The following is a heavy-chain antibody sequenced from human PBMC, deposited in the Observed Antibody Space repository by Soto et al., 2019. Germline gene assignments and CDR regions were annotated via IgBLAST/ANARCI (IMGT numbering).Heavy chain of an antibody. CDR3: ATTLYGDSPINFDY. D-gene: IGHD4-17*01. J-gene: IGHJ4*02. Sequence: SETLSLTCTVSGGSISSYYWSWIRQPPGKGLEWIGYIYYSGSTNYNPSLKSRVTISVDTSKNQFSLKLSSVTAADTAVYYCATTLYGDSPINFDYWGQGTLVTVSS. CDR1: GGSISSYY. CDR2: IYYSGST. V-gene: IGHV4-59*01.